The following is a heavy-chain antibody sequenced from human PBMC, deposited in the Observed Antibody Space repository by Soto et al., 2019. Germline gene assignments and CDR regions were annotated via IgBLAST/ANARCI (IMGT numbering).Heavy chain of an antibody. CDR1: GYIFTDYY. CDR3: ARPYCGSNSCHNWFDP. CDR2: TNPNSGGT. D-gene: IGHD2-2*01. V-gene: IGHV1-2*02. J-gene: IGHJ5*02. Sequence: QVQLVQSGAEVKKPGASVKVSCKASGYIFTDYYMNWVRQAPGQGLEWMGWTNPNSGGTTYAQKFQGRVTMSTDTSITTAYMELSRLTSDDTAVYYCARPYCGSNSCHNWFDPWGQGTLVTVSS.